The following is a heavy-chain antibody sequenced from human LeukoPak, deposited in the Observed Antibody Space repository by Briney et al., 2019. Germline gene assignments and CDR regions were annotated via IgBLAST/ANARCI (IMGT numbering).Heavy chain of an antibody. CDR1: GASIFGQY. J-gene: IGHJ4*02. CDR2: IYCSGSSSCGST. V-gene: IGHV4-59*11. D-gene: IGHD2-2*01. CDR3: ARVGVVPADVEQGFDY. Sequence: PSETLSLTCTVSGASIFGQYWSWIRRPPGKGLEWIGYIYCSGSSSCGSTSYNPSLKSRVTISVDTSKNQFSLKLSSVTAADTAVYYCARVGVVPADVEQGFDYWGQGTLVTVSS.